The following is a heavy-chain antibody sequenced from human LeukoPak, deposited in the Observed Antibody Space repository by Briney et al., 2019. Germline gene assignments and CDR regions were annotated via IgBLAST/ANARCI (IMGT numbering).Heavy chain of an antibody. CDR3: ARDYSGTHPFI. D-gene: IGHD1-1*01. Sequence: AGGSLRLSCAASGFTVSSNYMSWVRQAPGKGLEWVSVIYSGGSTYYADSVKGRFTISRDNSKNTLYLQMNSLRAEDTAVYYCARDYSGTHPFIWGQGTLVTVSS. V-gene: IGHV3-53*01. J-gene: IGHJ1*01. CDR2: IYSGGST. CDR1: GFTVSSNY.